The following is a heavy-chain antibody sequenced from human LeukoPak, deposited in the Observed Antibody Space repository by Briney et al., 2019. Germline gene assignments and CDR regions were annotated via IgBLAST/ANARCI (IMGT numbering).Heavy chain of an antibody. CDR1: GFTFSNYW. J-gene: IGHJ4*02. CDR3: ASASSHRIAAGGDY. Sequence: GGSLRLSCAASGFTFSNYWMHWVRQAPGEGLVWVSRINSDGSSRNYADSVKGRFTISRDNAKNTLYLQMNSLRAEDTAVYYCASASSHRIAAGGDYWGQGTLVTVSS. CDR2: INSDGSSR. V-gene: IGHV3-74*01. D-gene: IGHD6-13*01.